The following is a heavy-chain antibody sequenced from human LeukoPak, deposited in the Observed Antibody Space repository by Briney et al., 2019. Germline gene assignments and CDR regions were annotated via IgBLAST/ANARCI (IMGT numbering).Heavy chain of an antibody. D-gene: IGHD6-19*01. CDR3: ATPVLAVAGVVFDY. V-gene: IGHV1-24*01. CDR2: FYPEDGET. CDR1: GYTLTELS. Sequence: ASVKVSCKVSGYTLTELSMHWVRQAPGKGLEWMGGFYPEDGETIYAQKFQGRVTMTEDTSTDTAYMELSSLRSEDTAVYYCATPVLAVAGVVFDYWGQGTLVTVSS. J-gene: IGHJ4*02.